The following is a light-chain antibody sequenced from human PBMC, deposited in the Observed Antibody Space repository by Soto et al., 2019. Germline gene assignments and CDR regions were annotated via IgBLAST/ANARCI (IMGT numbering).Light chain of an antibody. CDR2: AAS. J-gene: IGKJ4*01. CDR3: QQADSCPLT. V-gene: IGKV1-12*01. Sequence: DIQMTQSPSSVSASVGDRVTITCRARQGISSWLAWYQHKPGKAPNLLNYAASILQSGVPSRFSGSGSGTYFSLTSSNLQPEDFATYYCQQADSCPLTLGGGNKVEIK. CDR1: QGISSW.